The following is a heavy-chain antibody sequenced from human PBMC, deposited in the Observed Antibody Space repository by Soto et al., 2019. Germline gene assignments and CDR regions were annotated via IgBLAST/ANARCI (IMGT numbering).Heavy chain of an antibody. CDR2: IYYSGST. CDR3: ARRIETAASWFDP. V-gene: IGHV4-39*01. J-gene: IGHJ5*02. Sequence: QLQLQESGPGLVKPSETLSLTCTVSGYSISSSHYYWGWIRQPPGKALEWIGSIYYSGSTYYNPTLKSRVAIFVDTSSNQFSLKLSSLTAADTAVYYCARRIETAASWFDPWGQGTLVTVSS. CDR1: GYSISSSHYY. D-gene: IGHD6-25*01.